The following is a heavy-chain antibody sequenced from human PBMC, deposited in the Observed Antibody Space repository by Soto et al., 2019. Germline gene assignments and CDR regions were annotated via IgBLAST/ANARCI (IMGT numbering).Heavy chain of an antibody. Sequence: GGSLRLSCAASGFTFSDYYMSWIRQAPGKGLEWVSYISSSGSTVYYADSVTGQFTISRDNAKNSLYLQMNSLRAEDTAVYYCARGDDIVTSTGHRDYYYYYSKAVWGQGTTVTVSS. CDR3: ARGDDIVTSTGHRDYYYYYSKAV. J-gene: IGHJ6*02. V-gene: IGHV3-11*04. D-gene: IGHD2-15*01. CDR2: ISSSGSTV. CDR1: GFTFSDYY.